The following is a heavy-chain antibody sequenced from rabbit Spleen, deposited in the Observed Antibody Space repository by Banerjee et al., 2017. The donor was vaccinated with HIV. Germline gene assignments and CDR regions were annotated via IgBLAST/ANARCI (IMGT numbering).Heavy chain of an antibody. CDR3: ARDAGTGDYIDVYFSL. D-gene: IGHD8-1*01. CDR1: GFTISSYY. CDR2: IRPDSSGST. V-gene: IGHV1S45*01. Sequence: QEQLEESGGDLVKPGASLTLTCTASGFTISSYYSCWVRQAPGKGLEWIGCIRPDSSGSTYYATWAKGRFTISKTSSTTVTLQMTRLTAADTATYFCARDAGTGDYIDVYFSLWGPGTLVTVS. J-gene: IGHJ4*01.